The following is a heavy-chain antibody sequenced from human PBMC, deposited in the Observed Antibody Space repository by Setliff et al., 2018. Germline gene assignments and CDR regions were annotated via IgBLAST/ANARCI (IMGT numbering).Heavy chain of an antibody. V-gene: IGHV4-34*01. J-gene: IGHJ4*02. Sequence: PSETLSLTCAVYGGSFSDYYWSWVRQPPGKGLEWIGEIYHSGSTNYNPSLKSRVTISVDTSKNQFSLKLSSVTAADTAVYYCARRTLWIWGPGYAYWGQGTLVTVSS. CDR1: GGSFSDYY. D-gene: IGHD3-16*01. CDR2: IYHSGST. CDR3: ARRTLWIWGPGYAY.